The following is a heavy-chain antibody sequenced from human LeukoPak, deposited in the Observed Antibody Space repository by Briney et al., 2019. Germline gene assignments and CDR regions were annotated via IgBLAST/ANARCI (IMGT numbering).Heavy chain of an antibody. CDR3: ARRERSGSSYYDY. D-gene: IGHD6-19*01. V-gene: IGHV3-20*01. CDR2: YSWKGGST. J-gene: IGHJ4*02. CDR1: GFTFYDYG. Sequence: GVSPRLSCAVSGFTFYDYGMICVRGAPGRGREGVFGYSWKGGSTGYADSVKGRFTISRDKAKNSLYLQMNSLRAAGTALYHCARRERSGSSYYDYWGQRTLATVPS.